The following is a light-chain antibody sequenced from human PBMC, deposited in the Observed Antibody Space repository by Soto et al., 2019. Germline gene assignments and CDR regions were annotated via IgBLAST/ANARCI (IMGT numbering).Light chain of an antibody. CDR3: QHYNNWPPWT. Sequence: ILMTQSPGTLSVSPGERATLSCRASQSVGSNLAWYQQKTGQPPRLLIYGASTRATGIPARFSGSGSGTDFSLTISRLQSEDFAVYYCQHYNNWPPWTFGRGTKVEVK. CDR2: GAS. CDR1: QSVGSN. V-gene: IGKV3-15*01. J-gene: IGKJ1*01.